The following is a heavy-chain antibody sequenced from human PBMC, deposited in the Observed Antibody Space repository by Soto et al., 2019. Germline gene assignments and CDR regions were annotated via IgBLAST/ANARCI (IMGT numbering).Heavy chain of an antibody. V-gene: IGHV1-8*02. J-gene: IGHJ6*02. CDR2: MNPINGAT. Sequence: ASVKVSCKASGYHFTAYDINWVRQASGQGLEWMGWMNPINGATGTARRFQGRVSLSRNTATGTAYLELTSLRSDDTAVYYCGRGPSPRAPAGGTPYYYAMDVWGQGTTVTVSS. D-gene: IGHD6-13*01. CDR3: GRGPSPRAPAGGTPYYYAMDV. CDR1: GYHFTAYD.